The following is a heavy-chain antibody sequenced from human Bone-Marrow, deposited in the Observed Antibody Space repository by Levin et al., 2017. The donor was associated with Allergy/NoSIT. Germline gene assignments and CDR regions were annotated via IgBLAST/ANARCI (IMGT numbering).Heavy chain of an antibody. D-gene: IGHD3-16*01. Sequence: SETLSLTCTVSGSSISTYYWSWIRQPPGKGLEWIGYIYYSGTTDSNPSLKSRVTMSVDTSKNQFSLKLSSVTAADTAVYYCSKGMGGMDVWGQGTTVTVSS. J-gene: IGHJ6*02. V-gene: IGHV4-59*01. CDR2: IYYSGTT. CDR1: GSSISTYY. CDR3: SKGMGGMDV.